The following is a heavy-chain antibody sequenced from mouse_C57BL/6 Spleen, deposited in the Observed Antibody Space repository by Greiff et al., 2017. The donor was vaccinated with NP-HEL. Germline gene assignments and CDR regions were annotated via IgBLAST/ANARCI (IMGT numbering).Heavy chain of an antibody. V-gene: IGHV5-6*01. CDR2: ISSGGSYT. J-gene: IGHJ4*01. D-gene: IGHD2-5*01. CDR3: ARLHSNFYAMDY. CDR1: GFTFSSYG. Sequence: EVKLMESGGDLVKPGGSLKLSCAASGFTFSSYGMSWVRQTPDKRLEWVATISSGGSYTYYPDSVKGRFTISRDNAKNTLYLQMSSLKSEDTAMYYCARLHSNFYAMDYWGQGTSVTVSS.